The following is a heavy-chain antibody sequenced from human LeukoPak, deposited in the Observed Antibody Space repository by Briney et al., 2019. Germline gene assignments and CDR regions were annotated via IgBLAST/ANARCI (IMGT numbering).Heavy chain of an antibody. J-gene: IGHJ4*02. V-gene: IGHV3-23*01. Sequence: GGSLRLSCAASGFTLSSYAMSWVRQAPGKGLEWVSAISVSGNTYHADSVKGRFTISRDNSKNTLYLQMNSLRAEDTAVYYCAKVLPTGIVVVPAASLDYWGQGTLVTVSS. CDR2: ISVSGNT. D-gene: IGHD2-2*01. CDR1: GFTLSSYA. CDR3: AKVLPTGIVVVPAASLDY.